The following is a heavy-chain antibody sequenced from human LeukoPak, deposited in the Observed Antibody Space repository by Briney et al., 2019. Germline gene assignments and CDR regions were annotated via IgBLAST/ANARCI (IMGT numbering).Heavy chain of an antibody. CDR1: GFTFSSYS. Sequence: GGSLRPSCAASGFTFSSYSMNWVRQAPGKGLEWVSSISSSSSYIYYADSVKGRFTISRDNAKNSLYLQMNSLRVEDMGVYYCARETRGHYYDSSGPDHWGQGTLVTVSS. D-gene: IGHD3-22*01. J-gene: IGHJ5*02. CDR3: ARETRGHYYDSSGPDH. CDR2: ISSSSSYI. V-gene: IGHV3-21*01.